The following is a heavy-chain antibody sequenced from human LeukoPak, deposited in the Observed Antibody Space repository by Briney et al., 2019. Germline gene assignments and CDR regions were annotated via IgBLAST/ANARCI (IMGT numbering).Heavy chain of an antibody. CDR2: INAGNGNT. V-gene: IGHV1-3*01. CDR1: GYTFTSYA. Sequence: GASVKVYCKASGYTFTSYAMHWVRQAPGQRLEWMGWINAGNGNTKYSQKFQGRVTITRDTSASTAYMELSSLRSEDTAVYYCARERARQWLVLYYWGQGTLVTVSS. CDR3: ARERARQWLVLYY. D-gene: IGHD6-19*01. J-gene: IGHJ4*02.